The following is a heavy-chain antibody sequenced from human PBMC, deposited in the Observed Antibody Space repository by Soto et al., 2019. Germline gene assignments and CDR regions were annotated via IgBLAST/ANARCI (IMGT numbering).Heavy chain of an antibody. D-gene: IGHD2-8*01. Sequence: GGSLRLSCAASGCTFSSYGMHWVLQAPGKGLEGGAIMWYDGTNKYYADSVKGRFTISRDNSMTTLYLQMNSLRDEETAVYYRAKHLTAKHGVREAFNMWGRGTKVTVSS. J-gene: IGHJ3*02. V-gene: IGHV3-33*06. CDR1: GCTFSSYG. CDR2: MWYDGTNK. CDR3: AKHLTAKHGVREAFNM.